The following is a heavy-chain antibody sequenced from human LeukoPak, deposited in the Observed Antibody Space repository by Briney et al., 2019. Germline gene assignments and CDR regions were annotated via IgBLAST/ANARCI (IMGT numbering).Heavy chain of an antibody. D-gene: IGHD5-12*01. Sequence: GGSLRLSCAASGFSLTNFAMSWVRQAPGKGPEWVSLIIGSSGDTFYADSVKGRFTISRDNSKNRLYLQMNSLRAEDTALYYCAKGAYDYIEMGYFDYWGQGTLVTVSS. CDR1: GFSLTNFA. J-gene: IGHJ4*02. CDR2: IIGSSGDT. V-gene: IGHV3-23*01. CDR3: AKGAYDYIEMGYFDY.